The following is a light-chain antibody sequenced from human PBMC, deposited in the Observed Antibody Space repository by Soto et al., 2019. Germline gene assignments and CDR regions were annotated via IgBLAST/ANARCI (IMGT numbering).Light chain of an antibody. Sequence: EIVLTQSPGTLSLSPGERATLSCRASQSVSSYLAWYQQKPGQAPRLLIYGASTRATGIPARFSGSGSGTEFTLTISSLQSEDFAVYYCQQYNNWSRITFGQGTRLEI. CDR1: QSVSSY. CDR3: QQYNNWSRIT. J-gene: IGKJ5*01. CDR2: GAS. V-gene: IGKV3-15*01.